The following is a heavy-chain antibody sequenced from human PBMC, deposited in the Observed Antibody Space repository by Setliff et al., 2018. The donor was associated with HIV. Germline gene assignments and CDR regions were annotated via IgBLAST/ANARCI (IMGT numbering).Heavy chain of an antibody. CDR2: IYSGGTT. CDR1: GLTVSSNY. V-gene: IGHV3-53*01. D-gene: IGHD3-10*01. Sequence: QPGGSLRLSCAASGLTVSSNYMSWVRQAPGRGLEWVSVIYSGGTTYYADSVKGRFTISRDNSKNTVYLQMNSLRAEDTAVYYCAREGALLWLEDWGQGTLVTVSS. CDR3: AREGALLWLED. J-gene: IGHJ4*02.